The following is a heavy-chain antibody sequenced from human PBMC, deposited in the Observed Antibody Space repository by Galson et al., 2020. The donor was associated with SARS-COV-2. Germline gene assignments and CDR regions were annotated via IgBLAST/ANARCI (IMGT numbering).Heavy chain of an antibody. D-gene: IGHD1-26*01. J-gene: IGHJ4*02. CDR3: ARDRGWPRGIDY. V-gene: IGHV3-33*01. CDR1: GFTFSSYG. Sequence: GESLKISCAASGFTFSSYGMHWVRQAPGKGLEWVAVIWYDGSNKYYADSVKGRFTISRDNSKNTLYLQMNSLRAEDTAVYYCARDRGWPRGIDYWGQGTLVTVSS. CDR2: IWYDGSNK.